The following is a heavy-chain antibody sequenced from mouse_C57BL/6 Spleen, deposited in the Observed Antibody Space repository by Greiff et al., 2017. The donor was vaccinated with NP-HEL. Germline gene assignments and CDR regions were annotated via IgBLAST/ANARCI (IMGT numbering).Heavy chain of an antibody. D-gene: IGHD2-1*01. J-gene: IGHJ2*01. Sequence: QVQLQQSGPELVKPGASVKISCKASGYAFSSSWMNWVKQRPGKGLEWIGRIYPGDGDTNYNAKFKGKATLTADKSSSTAYMQLSSLTSEDSAVYFCANLLWSLDYWGQGTTLTVSS. CDR1: GYAFSSSW. CDR2: IYPGDGDT. CDR3: ANLLWSLDY. V-gene: IGHV1-82*01.